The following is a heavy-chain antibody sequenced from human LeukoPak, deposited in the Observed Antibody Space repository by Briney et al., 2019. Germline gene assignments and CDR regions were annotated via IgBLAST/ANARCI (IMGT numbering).Heavy chain of an antibody. J-gene: IGHJ4*02. D-gene: IGHD6-19*01. Sequence: GGSLRLSCVVSGFSVNSNYLSWVRQAPGKGLEWVSGINWNGGSRSYAASVKGRFTISRDNANSSLHLQMNSLRAEDTALYYCVREGHASQWMPLDYWGQGTLVTVSS. CDR1: GFSVNSNY. V-gene: IGHV3-20*04. CDR2: INWNGGSR. CDR3: VREGHASQWMPLDY.